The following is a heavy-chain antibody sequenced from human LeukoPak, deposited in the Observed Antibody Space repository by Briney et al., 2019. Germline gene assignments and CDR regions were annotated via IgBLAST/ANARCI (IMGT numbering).Heavy chain of an antibody. V-gene: IGHV3-21*01. CDR2: ISSSSSYI. CDR3: GSSGAVAGNGYYMDV. CDR1: GFTFSSYS. J-gene: IGHJ6*03. D-gene: IGHD6-19*01. Sequence: PGGSLRLSCAASGFTFSSYSMNWVRQAPGKGLEWVSSISSSSSYIYYADSVKGRFTISRDNAKNSLYLQMNSLRAEDTAVYYCGSSGAVAGNGYYMDVWGKGTTVTVSS.